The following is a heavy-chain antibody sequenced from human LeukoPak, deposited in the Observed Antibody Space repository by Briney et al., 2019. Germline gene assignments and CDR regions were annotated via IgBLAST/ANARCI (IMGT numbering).Heavy chain of an antibody. V-gene: IGHV4-59*01. D-gene: IGHD3-3*01. CDR1: GGSISSYY. CDR2: TYSSGSS. Sequence: SETLSLTCTVSGGSISSYYWSWIRQPPGKGLEWIGYTYSSGSSNSNPSLKSRVTISVDTSKNQFSLKLSSVTAADTAVYYCARWRGDSYLDYWGQGTLVTASS. J-gene: IGHJ4*02. CDR3: ARWRGDSYLDY.